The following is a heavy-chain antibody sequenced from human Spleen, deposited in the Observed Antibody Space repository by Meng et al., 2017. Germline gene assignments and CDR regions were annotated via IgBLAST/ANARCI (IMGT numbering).Heavy chain of an antibody. CDR1: GFTFTYYS. CDR3: AKAIWGPLYYFDY. J-gene: IGHJ4*02. D-gene: IGHD7-27*01. CDR2: ISSSSNYI. Sequence: GESLKISCAASGFTFTYYSMNWVRQAPGKGLEWVSSISSSSNYIYYADSVKGRFIISRDNAKNSLYLQMNSLRAEDTAVYYCAKAIWGPLYYFDYWGQGTLVTVSS. V-gene: IGHV3-21*04.